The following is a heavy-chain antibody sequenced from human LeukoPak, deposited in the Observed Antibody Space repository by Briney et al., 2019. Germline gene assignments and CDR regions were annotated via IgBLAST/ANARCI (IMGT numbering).Heavy chain of an antibody. V-gene: IGHV3-30*18. CDR2: ISYDGSNK. Sequence: GSLRLSCAASGFTFSSYGIHWVRQAPGKGLEWVAVISYDGSNKYYADSVKGRFTISRDNSKNTLYLQMNSLRAEDTAVYYCAKPSVSSWYSGGFDPWGQGTLVTVSS. CDR3: AKPSVSSWYSGGFDP. CDR1: GFTFSSYG. D-gene: IGHD6-13*01. J-gene: IGHJ5*02.